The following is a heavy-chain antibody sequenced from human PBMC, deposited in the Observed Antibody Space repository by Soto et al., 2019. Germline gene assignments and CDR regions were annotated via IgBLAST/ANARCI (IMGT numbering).Heavy chain of an antibody. Sequence: SETLSLTCTVSGGSISSYYWSWIRQPPGKGLERIGYIYYSGSTNYNPSLKSRVTISVDTSKNQFSLKLSSVTAADTAVFYCARALRFLEWADAFDIWGQGTMVTVSS. J-gene: IGHJ3*02. CDR3: ARALRFLEWADAFDI. CDR2: IYYSGST. CDR1: GGSISSYY. D-gene: IGHD3-3*01. V-gene: IGHV4-59*01.